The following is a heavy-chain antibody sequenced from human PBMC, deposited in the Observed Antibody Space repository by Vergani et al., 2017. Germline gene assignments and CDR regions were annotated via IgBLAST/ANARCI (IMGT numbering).Heavy chain of an antibody. D-gene: IGHD2-2*01. CDR3: ARGWYCSSTSCYQGVMDV. Sequence: EVQLVESGGGLVKPRGSLRLSCAASGFTFSSYSMNWVRQAPGKGLEWVSSISSSSSYIYYADSVKGRFTISRDNAKNSLYLQMNSLRAEDTAVYYCARGWYCSSTSCYQGVMDVWGKGTTVTVSS. CDR2: ISSSSSYI. J-gene: IGHJ6*03. V-gene: IGHV3-21*01. CDR1: GFTFSSYS.